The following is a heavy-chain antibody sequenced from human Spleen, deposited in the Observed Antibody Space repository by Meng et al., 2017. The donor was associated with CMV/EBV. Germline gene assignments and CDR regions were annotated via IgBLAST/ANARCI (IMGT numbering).Heavy chain of an antibody. Sequence: GGSLRLSXXASXFTFSRXXMNWVRQXPGKGLEWVSSISSSSSYIYYVDSVKGRFTISRXXAKNSLYLXMNSLXAEDXXXYYYARLEPTSSGYYSNWFDPWGQGTLVTVSS. CDR1: XFTFSRXX. CDR3: ARLEPTSSGYYSNWFDP. V-gene: IGHV3-21*06. D-gene: IGHD3-22*01. J-gene: IGHJ5*02. CDR2: ISSSSSYI.